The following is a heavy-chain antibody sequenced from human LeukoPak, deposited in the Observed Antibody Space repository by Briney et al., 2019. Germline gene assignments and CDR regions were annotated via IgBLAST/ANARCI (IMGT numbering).Heavy chain of an antibody. CDR2: IRYDGFSK. J-gene: IGHJ3*02. D-gene: IGHD1-26*01. CDR1: GFTFSNYG. CDR3: AKKTIVGATVDAFDI. Sequence: PGGSLRLSCAASGFTFSNYGMHWVRQAPGKGLEWVASIRYDGFSKYYADSLKGRFTISRDNSKNTLYLQMNSLRAEDTAVYYCAKKTIVGATVDAFDIWGQGTMVIVSS. V-gene: IGHV3-30*02.